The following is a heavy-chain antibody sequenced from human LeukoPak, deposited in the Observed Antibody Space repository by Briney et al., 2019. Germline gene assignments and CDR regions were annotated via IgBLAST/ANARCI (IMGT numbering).Heavy chain of an antibody. CDR1: GDSISTELNY. V-gene: IGHV4-39*07. J-gene: IGHJ4*02. CDR3: ARDLYGDYGY. Sequence: DPSETLSLTCTVSGDSISTELNYWAWIRQPPGKGLEWIGSIHYTGSTNYNPSLKSRVTISVDTSKNQFSLKLSSVTAADTAVYYCARDLYGDYGYWGQGTLVTVSS. CDR2: IHYTGST. D-gene: IGHD4-17*01.